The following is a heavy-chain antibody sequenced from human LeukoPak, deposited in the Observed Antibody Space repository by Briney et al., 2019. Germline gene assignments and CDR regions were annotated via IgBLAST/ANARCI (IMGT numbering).Heavy chain of an antibody. CDR3: ARGYDILTGDNYFDY. V-gene: IGHV3-13*01. D-gene: IGHD3-9*01. CDR1: GFTFSSYD. Sequence: GGSLRLSCAASGFTFSSYDMHWVRHAPGKGLEWVSAIGTAGDTYYPGSVTGRFTISRESAKNSLYLQMNSLRAGDTAVYYCARGYDILTGDNYFDYWGQGTLVTVSS. J-gene: IGHJ4*02. CDR2: IGTAGDT.